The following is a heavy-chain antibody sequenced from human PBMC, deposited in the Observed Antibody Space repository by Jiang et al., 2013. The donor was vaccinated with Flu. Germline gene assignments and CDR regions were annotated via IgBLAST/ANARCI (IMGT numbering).Heavy chain of an antibody. J-gene: IGHJ4*02. CDR2: IWYDGSNK. CDR3: ARDSSTSWEPDYYFDY. CDR1: GFTFSSYG. V-gene: IGHV3-33*01. Sequence: QLVESGGGVVQPGRSLRLSRAASGFTFSSYGMHWVRQAPGKGLEWVAVIWYDGSNKYYADSVKGRFTISRDNSKNTLYLQMNSLGAEDTAVYYCARDSSTSWEPDYYFDYWGQGTLVTVSS. D-gene: IGHD1-26*01.